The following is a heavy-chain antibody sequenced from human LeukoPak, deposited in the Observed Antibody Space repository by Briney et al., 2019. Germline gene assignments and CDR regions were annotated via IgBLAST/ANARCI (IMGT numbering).Heavy chain of an antibody. D-gene: IGHD5-12*01. V-gene: IGHV4-31*03. J-gene: IGHJ4*02. Sequence: SQTLSLTCSVSGGSISSGDYYWSWIRQHPGKCLEWIGYIHYSGSTYYNPSLKSRVSISVSTSKNRFSLQLSSVTAADTAVYYCARVIGYDQLDYWGQGTLVTVSS. CDR2: IHYSGST. CDR1: GGSISSGDYY. CDR3: ARVIGYDQLDY.